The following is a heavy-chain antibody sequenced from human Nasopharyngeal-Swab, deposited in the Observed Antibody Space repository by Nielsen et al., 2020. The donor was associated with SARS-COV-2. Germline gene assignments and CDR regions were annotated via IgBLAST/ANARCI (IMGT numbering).Heavy chain of an antibody. CDR1: GYAFTSHD. Sequence: ASVKVSCTASGYAFTSHDISLVRQASGQGLEWMGWMNPNSGATGYAQKFQGRVTMTRNTSISTAYMKLTSLTSEDTAVNYCARRPIAPAHFDPWGQVTLVTVSS. V-gene: IGHV1-8*01. CDR2: MNPNSGAT. J-gene: IGHJ5*02. CDR3: ARRPIAPAHFDP. D-gene: IGHD3-16*02.